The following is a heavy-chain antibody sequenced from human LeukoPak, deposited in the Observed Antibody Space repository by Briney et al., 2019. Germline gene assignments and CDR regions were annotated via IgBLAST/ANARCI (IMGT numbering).Heavy chain of an antibody. CDR3: AKHLGSHSFLFYYMDV. Sequence: YPGGSLRLSCEASQFTFSRFAMSWIRQAPGTGLEWVSTLSGSGTATYYADSVKGRFTTSGDNSKDTLYLQMDNLRADDTAVYYCAKHLGSHSFLFYYMDVWGTGTSVIVSS. J-gene: IGHJ6*03. CDR2: LSGSGTAT. CDR1: QFTFSRFA. D-gene: IGHD2-21*01. V-gene: IGHV3-23*01.